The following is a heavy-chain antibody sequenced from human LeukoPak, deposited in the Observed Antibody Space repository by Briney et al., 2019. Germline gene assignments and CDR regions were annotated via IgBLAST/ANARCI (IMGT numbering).Heavy chain of an antibody. D-gene: IGHD5-18*01. CDR2: ISWNSGSI. CDR1: GFTFDDYA. CDR3: AKDSGYGYEKFDY. J-gene: IGHJ4*02. Sequence: GGSLRLSCAASGFTFDDYAMQWVRQAPGKGLEGVSGISWNSGSIGYADSVKGRFTISRDNAKNSLYLQMNSQTAEDTALYYCAKDSGYGYEKFDYWGQGTLVTVSS. V-gene: IGHV3-9*01.